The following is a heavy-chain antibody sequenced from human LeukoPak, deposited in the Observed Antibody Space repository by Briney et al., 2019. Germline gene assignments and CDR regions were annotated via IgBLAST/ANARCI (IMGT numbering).Heavy chain of an antibody. Sequence: GGSLRLSCAASGFTFSSYWMSWVRQAPGKGLEWVANIKQDGSEKYYVDSVKGRFTISRDNAKNSLYLQMNSLRAEDTAVYYCARVSLLWFGEGVSGMDVWGPGTTVTVPS. CDR2: IKQDGSEK. J-gene: IGHJ6*02. CDR1: GFTFSSYW. CDR3: ARVSLLWFGEGVSGMDV. V-gene: IGHV3-7*01. D-gene: IGHD3-10*01.